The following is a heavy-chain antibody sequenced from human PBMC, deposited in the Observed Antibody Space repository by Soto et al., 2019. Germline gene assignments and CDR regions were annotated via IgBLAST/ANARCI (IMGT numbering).Heavy chain of an antibody. Sequence: QVQLQESGPGLVKPLQTLSLTCTISGVSINSGDFYWNWIRQSPGKGLEWIGCIHYSGTIYYNPSLASRVIISVATSNNQFSLRLSSVTAADTAVYYCARGVDAAKTGYWGQGSLVTVSS. D-gene: IGHD3-9*01. J-gene: IGHJ4*02. CDR3: ARGVDAAKTGY. CDR1: GVSINSGDFY. V-gene: IGHV4-30-4*01. CDR2: IHYSGTI.